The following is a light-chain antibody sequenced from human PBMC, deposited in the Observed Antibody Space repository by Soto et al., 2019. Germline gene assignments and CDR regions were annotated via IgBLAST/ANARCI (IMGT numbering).Light chain of an antibody. CDR3: QQRSNWPT. J-gene: IGKJ5*01. Sequence: SVLTQSPATLSLSPGERATLCXRASHSGSMYLAWYQQRPGKATRXXFYXASSSATGIPARFSGSGCGTDFTITISSLEAEDVAVYCCQQRSNWPTFGQGTRLEIK. CDR2: XAS. V-gene: IGKV3-11*01. CDR1: HSGSMY.